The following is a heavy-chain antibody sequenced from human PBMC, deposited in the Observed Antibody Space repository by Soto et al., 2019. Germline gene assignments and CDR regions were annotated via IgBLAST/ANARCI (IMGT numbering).Heavy chain of an antibody. D-gene: IGHD6-6*01. Sequence: QVQLQESGPGLVKPSQTLSLTCNVSGESISSGGYYWSWISHHPRKGLEWIGYIYDSDSAYYNPSLKSRVTISMDTSKNHFAMRLSSVTDADTAVYYCARASSSSSAADYWGQGTLVTVSS. CDR2: IYDSDSA. CDR3: ARASSSSSAADY. CDR1: GESISSGGYY. J-gene: IGHJ4*02. V-gene: IGHV4-31*03.